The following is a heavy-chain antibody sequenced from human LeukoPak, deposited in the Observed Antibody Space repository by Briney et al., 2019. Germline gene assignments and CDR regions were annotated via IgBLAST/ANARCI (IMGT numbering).Heavy chain of an antibody. Sequence: PGGSLRLSCAASGFTFSSYAMSWVRQAPGKGLEWVSAISGSGGSTYYADSVKGRFTISRDNSKNTLYLQMNSLRAEDTAVYYCARKSGDSDSSGYYVDYWGQGTLVTVSS. CDR2: ISGSGGST. V-gene: IGHV3-23*01. CDR3: ARKSGDSDSSGYYVDY. J-gene: IGHJ4*02. CDR1: GFTFSSYA. D-gene: IGHD3-22*01.